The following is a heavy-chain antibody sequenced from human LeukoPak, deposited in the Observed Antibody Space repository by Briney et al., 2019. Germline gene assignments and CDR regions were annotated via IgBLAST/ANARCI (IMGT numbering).Heavy chain of an antibody. CDR3: AKDVESGYSYGYGYYYYGMDV. CDR1: GFTFDDYA. D-gene: IGHD5-18*01. CDR2: ISWNSGSI. J-gene: IGHJ6*02. Sequence: GRSLRLSCAASGFTFDDYAMHWVRQAPGKGLEWVSGISWNSGSIGYADSVKGRFTISRDNAKNSLYLQMSSLRAEDTALYYCAKDVESGYSYGYGYYYYGMDVWGQGTTVTVSS. V-gene: IGHV3-9*01.